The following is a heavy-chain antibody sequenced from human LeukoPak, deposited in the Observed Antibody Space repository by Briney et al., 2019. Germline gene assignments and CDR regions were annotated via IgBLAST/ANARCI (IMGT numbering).Heavy chain of an antibody. CDR1: GFTLSKHW. CDR3: GREWAVDF. V-gene: IGHV3-7*01. CDR2: IKQDGSEK. J-gene: IGHJ4*02. Sequence: GGSLRLSCAASGFTLSKHWMTWVRQAPRKGLECVAIIKQDGSEKYYVNSVKGRFTISRDNAKNSLYLQMNSLRVEDTAVYYCGREWAVDFWGQGTLVTVSS.